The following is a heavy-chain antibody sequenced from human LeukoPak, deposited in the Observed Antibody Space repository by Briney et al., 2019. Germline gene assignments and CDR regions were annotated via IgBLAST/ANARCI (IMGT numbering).Heavy chain of an antibody. CDR2: INPNSGDT. CDR1: GYTFTGYY. Sequence: GASVKVSCKASGYTFTGYYMHWVRQAPVQGLEWVGWINPNSGDTNYAQNFQGRVTMTRDASISTAYMELSSLRSDDTAVYYCAREAGGSSWPLSHFDYWGQGTVVTVSS. J-gene: IGHJ4*02. D-gene: IGHD6-13*01. V-gene: IGHV1-2*02. CDR3: AREAGGSSWPLSHFDY.